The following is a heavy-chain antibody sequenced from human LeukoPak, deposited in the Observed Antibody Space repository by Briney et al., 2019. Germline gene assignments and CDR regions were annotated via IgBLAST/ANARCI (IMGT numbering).Heavy chain of an antibody. CDR3: ARGQPYYDILTGYYPTSQYFQH. CDR2: IYHSGST. D-gene: IGHD3-9*01. CDR1: GGSISSGGYS. V-gene: IGHV4-30-2*01. J-gene: IGHJ1*01. Sequence: SQTLSLTCAVSGGSISSGGYSWSWIRQPPGKGLEWIGYIYHSGSTYYNPSLKSRVTISVDTSKNQFSLKLSSVTAADTAVYYCARGQPYYDILTGYYPTSQYFQHWGQGTLVTVSS.